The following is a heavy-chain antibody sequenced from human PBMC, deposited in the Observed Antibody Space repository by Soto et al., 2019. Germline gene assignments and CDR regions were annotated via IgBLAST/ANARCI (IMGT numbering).Heavy chain of an antibody. CDR3: ARGETAPY. CDR1: GFSFSSYG. CDR2: IWYDGSNK. Sequence: PGGSLRLSCATSGFSFSSYGMHWVRQAPGKGLEWVAIIWYDGSNKNYADSVRGRFTISRDNSKNTLYLQMNSLRVEDTAVYYCARGETAPYWGPGTLVTVSS. J-gene: IGHJ4*02. V-gene: IGHV3-33*01.